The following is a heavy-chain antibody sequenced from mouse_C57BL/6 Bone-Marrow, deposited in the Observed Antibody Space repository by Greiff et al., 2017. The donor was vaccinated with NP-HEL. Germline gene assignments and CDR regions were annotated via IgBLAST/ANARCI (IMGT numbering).Heavy chain of an antibody. CDR1: GYTFTSYG. V-gene: IGHV1-81*01. CDR3: ARGLIYYDYEGFAY. CDR2: IYPRSGNT. Sequence: VQLQESGAELARPGASVKLSCKASGYTFTSYGISWVKQRTGQGLEWIGEIYPRSGNTYYNEKFKGKATLTADKSSSTAYMELRSLTSEDSAVYFCARGLIYYDYEGFAYWGQGTLVTVSA. D-gene: IGHD2-4*01. J-gene: IGHJ3*01.